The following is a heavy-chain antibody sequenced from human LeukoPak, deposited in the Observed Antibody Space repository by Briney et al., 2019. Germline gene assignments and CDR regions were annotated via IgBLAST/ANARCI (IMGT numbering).Heavy chain of an antibody. V-gene: IGHV3-30-3*01. CDR2: ISKDGSDK. CDR1: GFTFSDYA. CDR3: ARDYWWNYDY. D-gene: IGHD1-7*01. J-gene: IGHJ4*02. Sequence: GGSLRLSCAASGFTFSDYAMHWVRQAPGKGLEWVAVISKDGSDKYYPGSVRGRFTISRDNSKNTIYLQMDSLRAEDTAIYYCARDYWWNYDYWGQGTLVTVSS.